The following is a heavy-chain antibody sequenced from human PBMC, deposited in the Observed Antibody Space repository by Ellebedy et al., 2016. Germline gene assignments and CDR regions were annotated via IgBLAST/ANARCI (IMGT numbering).Heavy chain of an antibody. D-gene: IGHD2-15*01. CDR2: ISGSGGST. V-gene: IGHV3-23*01. CDR3: AKDRVRRDIVVVVAAHRGY. J-gene: IGHJ4*02. Sequence: GESLKISCAASGFTFSSCAMSWVRQAPGKGLEWVSAISGSGGSTYYADSVKGRFTISRDNSKNTLYLQMNSLRAEDTAVYYCAKDRVRRDIVVVVAAHRGYWGQGTLATVSS. CDR1: GFTFSSCA.